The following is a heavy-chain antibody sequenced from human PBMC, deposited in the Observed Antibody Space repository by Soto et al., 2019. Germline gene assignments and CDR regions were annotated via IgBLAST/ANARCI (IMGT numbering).Heavy chain of an antibody. J-gene: IGHJ4*02. D-gene: IGHD3-9*01. V-gene: IGHV1-18*01. CDR2: ISAYNGNT. Sequence: VASVKVSCKASGYTFTSYGISWVRQAPGQGLEWMGWISAYNGNTNYAQKLQGRVTMTTDTSTSTAYMELRSLRSDDTAVYYCARAYYDSLTGDYITSFDYWGQGTLVTVSS. CDR1: GYTFTSYG. CDR3: ARAYYDSLTGDYITSFDY.